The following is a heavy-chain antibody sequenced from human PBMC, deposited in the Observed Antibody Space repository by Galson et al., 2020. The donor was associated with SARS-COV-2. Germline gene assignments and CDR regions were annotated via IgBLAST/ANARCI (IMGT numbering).Heavy chain of an antibody. CDR3: ARRYSGSYGIFST. D-gene: IGHD1-26*01. J-gene: IGHJ5*02. CDR2: IYYSGST. V-gene: IGHV4-39*01. Sequence: SETLSLTCTVSGGSISSSSYYWGWIRQPPGKGLEWIGSIYYSGSTYYNPSLKSRVTISVDTSKNQFSLKLSSVTAADTAVYYCARRYSGSYGIFSTWGQGTLVTVSS. CDR1: GGSISSSSYY.